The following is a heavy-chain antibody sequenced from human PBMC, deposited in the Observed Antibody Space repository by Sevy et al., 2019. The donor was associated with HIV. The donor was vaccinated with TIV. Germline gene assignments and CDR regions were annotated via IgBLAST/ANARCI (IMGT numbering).Heavy chain of an antibody. J-gene: IGHJ5*02. CDR3: ATVGLRYYSGSSSYQGDWFDP. CDR2: FDPQDDEI. Sequence: ASVKVSCKVSGYTLTKLSIHWVRRAPGKGLEWLGDFDPQDDEIIYAQRFQGRLTMTEDTSTETAYMELSSLTSEDTAVYYCATVGLRYYSGSSSYQGDWFDPWGQGTLVTVSS. V-gene: IGHV1-24*01. CDR1: GYTLTKLS. D-gene: IGHD2-15*01.